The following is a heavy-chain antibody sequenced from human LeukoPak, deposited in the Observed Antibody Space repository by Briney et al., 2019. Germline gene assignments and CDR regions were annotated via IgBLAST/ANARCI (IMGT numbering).Heavy chain of an antibody. J-gene: IGHJ4*02. CDR3: ARDGDACSGGNCYSD. CDR1: GGSISSGGYY. V-gene: IGHV4-31*03. Sequence: SQTLSLTCTVSGGSISSGGYYWNWIRQHPGKGLEWIGSIYYSGTPYYNPSLKSRVTTSVDTSKSQFSLKLSSVTAAGTAVYYCARDGDACSGGNCYSDWGQGTLVTVSS. CDR2: IYYSGTP. D-gene: IGHD2-15*01.